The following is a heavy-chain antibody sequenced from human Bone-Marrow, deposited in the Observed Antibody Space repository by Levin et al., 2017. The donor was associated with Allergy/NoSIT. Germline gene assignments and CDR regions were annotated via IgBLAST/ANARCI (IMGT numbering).Heavy chain of an antibody. CDR2: IYPDDSDT. D-gene: IGHD2-15*01. Sequence: GGSLRLSCKGSGYTFRNYWIAWVRQMPGKGLEWMGIIYPDDSDTKYSPSFEGQVTISADKSISTAYLQWNSLKASDTAMYYCATSLSVAATFPFDFWGQGTLVTVSS. V-gene: IGHV5-51*01. CDR1: GYTFRNYW. J-gene: IGHJ4*02. CDR3: ATSLSVAATFPFDF.